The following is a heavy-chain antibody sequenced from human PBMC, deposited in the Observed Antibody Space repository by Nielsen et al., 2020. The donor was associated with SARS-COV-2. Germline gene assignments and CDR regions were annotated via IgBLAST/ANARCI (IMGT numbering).Heavy chain of an antibody. Sequence: SVKVSCKASGGTFSSYAISWVRQAPGQGLEWMGGIIPIFGTANYAQKFQGRVTITADKSTSTAYMELSSLRSEDTAVYYCATADLRGLERSSGWYAGDYWGQGTLVTVSS. J-gene: IGHJ4*02. D-gene: IGHD6-19*01. CDR3: ATADLRGLERSSGWYAGDY. CDR2: IIPIFGTA. CDR1: GGTFSSYA. V-gene: IGHV1-69*06.